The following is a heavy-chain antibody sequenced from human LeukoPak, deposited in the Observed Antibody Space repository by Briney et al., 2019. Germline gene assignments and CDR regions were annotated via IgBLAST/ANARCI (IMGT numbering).Heavy chain of an antibody. J-gene: IGHJ6*03. V-gene: IGHV3-21*01. Sequence: GSLRLSCVDSAFSVGSNFMSWVRQAPGKGLEWVSSISYTGTYIYYADSVKGRFTISRDNAQNSLYLQMNSLRAEDTAVYYCAKDGELHDFWSVYYKKYYYYMDVWGKGTTVTVSS. D-gene: IGHD3-3*01. CDR1: AFSVGSNF. CDR2: ISYTGTYI. CDR3: AKDGELHDFWSVYYKKYYYYMDV.